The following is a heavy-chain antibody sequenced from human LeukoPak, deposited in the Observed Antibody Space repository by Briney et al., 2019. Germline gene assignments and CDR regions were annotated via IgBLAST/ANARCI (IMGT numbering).Heavy chain of an antibody. V-gene: IGHV4-59*08. Sequence: PSETLSLTCTVSGGSISSYYWSWIRQPPGKGLEWIGYIYYSGSTNYNPSLKSRVTISVDTSKNQFSLKLSSVTAADTAVYYCARGGYCSSTSCYKARTVDYWRQGTLVTVSS. CDR1: GGSISSYY. CDR3: ARGGYCSSTSCYKARTVDY. D-gene: IGHD2-2*02. J-gene: IGHJ4*02. CDR2: IYYSGST.